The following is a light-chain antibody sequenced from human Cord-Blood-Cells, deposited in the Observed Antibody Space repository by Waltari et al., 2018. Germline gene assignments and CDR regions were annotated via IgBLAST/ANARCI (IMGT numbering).Light chain of an antibody. V-gene: IGLV2-8*01. CDR3: SSYAGSNNLV. J-gene: IGLJ2*01. CDR1: SSDVGGYNN. Sequence: QSALTQPPSASGSPGQSVTISCTGTSSDVGGYNNVSWYQQHPGKAPKLMIYEVSKRRSGVPDRFSGSKSGNTASLTVSGLQAEDEADYYCSSYAGSNNLVFGGGTKLTVL. CDR2: EVS.